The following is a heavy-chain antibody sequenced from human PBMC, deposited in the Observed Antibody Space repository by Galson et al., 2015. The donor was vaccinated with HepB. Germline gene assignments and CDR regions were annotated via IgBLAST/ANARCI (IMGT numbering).Heavy chain of an antibody. J-gene: IGHJ4*02. CDR2: INPSGGST. V-gene: IGHV1-46*01. CDR1: GYTFTSYY. CDR3: ARSRRLGWSFDY. D-gene: IGHD2-21*01. Sequence: SVKVSCKASGYTFTSYYMHWMRQAPGQGLEWMGIINPSGGSTSYAQKFQGRVTMTRDTSTSTVYMELSSLRSEDTAVYYCARSRRLGWSFDYWGQGTLVTVSS.